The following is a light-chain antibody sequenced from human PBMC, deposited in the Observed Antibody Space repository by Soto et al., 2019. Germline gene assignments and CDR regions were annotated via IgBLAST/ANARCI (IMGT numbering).Light chain of an antibody. CDR2: GAS. V-gene: IGKV3-20*01. J-gene: IGKJ1*01. CDR1: QSVSSSY. CDR3: QQSLA. Sequence: EIVLTQSPGTLSLSPGERATLSCRASQSVSSSYLAWYQQKPGQAPRLLIYGASSRATGIPDRFIGSGSGTDFTLTISRLEPEDFAVYYCQQSLAFGQGTKV.